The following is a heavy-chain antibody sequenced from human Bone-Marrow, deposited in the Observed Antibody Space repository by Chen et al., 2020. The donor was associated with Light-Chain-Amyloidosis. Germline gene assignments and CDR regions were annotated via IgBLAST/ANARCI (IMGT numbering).Heavy chain of an antibody. CDR1: GYTFTSYA. V-gene: IGHV7-4-1*02. J-gene: IGHJ6*03. D-gene: IGHD6-19*01. CDR3: AVVRPPAQWLDTGGYYMDV. CDR2: INTNTGNP. Sequence: QVQLVQSGSELKKPGASVKVSCKASGYTFTSYAINWVRQATGQGLEWMGWINTNTGNPTYAQGFTGRFVFSLDTSVSTAYLQISSLKAEDTAVYYCAVVRPPAQWLDTGGYYMDVWGKGTTVTVSS.